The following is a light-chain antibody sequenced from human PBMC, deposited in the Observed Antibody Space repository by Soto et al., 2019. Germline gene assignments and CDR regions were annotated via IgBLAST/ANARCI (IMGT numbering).Light chain of an antibody. J-gene: IGKJ1*01. CDR1: QSVSNNY. V-gene: IGKV3-20*01. CDR2: GAS. Sequence: EFVLTQSPGTLSLSPWERSTLSCRASQSVSNNYLAWYQQKPGQAPRLLIYGASNRATGIPDRFSGSGSGTDFTLTISSLQSEDFAVYYCQQYNNWPPSTFGQGTKVDIK. CDR3: QQYNNWPPST.